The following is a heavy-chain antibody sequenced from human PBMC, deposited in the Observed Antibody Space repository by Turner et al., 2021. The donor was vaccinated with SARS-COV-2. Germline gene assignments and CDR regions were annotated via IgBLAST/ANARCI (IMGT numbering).Heavy chain of an antibody. J-gene: IGHJ4*02. Sequence: QVQLQESGPGLVKPSETLSLTCTVPGGSISSYYWCWIRQPPGKGLEWIGYIYYSGSTNYNPSLKSRVTISVDTSKNQFSLKLSSVTAADTAVYYCASYYYDSSGYHYAFDYWGQGTLVTVSS. V-gene: IGHV4-59*01. CDR2: IYYSGST. CDR3: ASYYYDSSGYHYAFDY. D-gene: IGHD3-22*01. CDR1: GGSISSYY.